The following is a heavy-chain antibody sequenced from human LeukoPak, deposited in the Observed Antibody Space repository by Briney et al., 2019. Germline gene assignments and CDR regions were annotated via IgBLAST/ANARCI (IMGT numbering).Heavy chain of an antibody. CDR2: ISSDGKRT. J-gene: IGHJ5*02. CDR3: ARVNDRYANWFDP. V-gene: IGHV3-74*01. D-gene: IGHD3-22*01. CDR1: GFTFSSYW. Sequence: GGSLRLSCADSGFTFSSYWMHWVRQAPGKGLVWVSHISSDGKRTTYADSVKGRFTISRDNAKNSLYLQMNSLRAEDTAVYYCARVNDRYANWFDPWGQGTLVTVSS.